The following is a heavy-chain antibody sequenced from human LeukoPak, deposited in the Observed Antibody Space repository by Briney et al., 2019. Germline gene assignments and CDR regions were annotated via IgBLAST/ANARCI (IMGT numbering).Heavy chain of an antibody. V-gene: IGHV4-34*01. Sequence: SETLSLTCAVHGGSFSGYYWSWIRQPPGKGLEWIGEINHSGSTNYNPSLKSRVTISVDTSKNQFSLKLSSVTAADTAVYYCARVPGRFGANNWFDPWGQGTLVTVSS. CDR3: ARVPGRFGANNWFDP. CDR1: GGSFSGYY. D-gene: IGHD3-3*01. CDR2: INHSGST. J-gene: IGHJ5*02.